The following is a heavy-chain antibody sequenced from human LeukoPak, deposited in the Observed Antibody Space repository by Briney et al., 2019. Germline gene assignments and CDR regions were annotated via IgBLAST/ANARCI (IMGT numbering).Heavy chain of an antibody. CDR1: GFTFSSYA. V-gene: IGHV3-23*01. CDR2: ISGSGGST. Sequence: NPGGSLRLSCAASGFTFSSYAMSWVRQAPGKGLEWVSAISGSGGSTHYADSVKGRFTISRGNSKNTLYLQMNSLRAEDTAVYYCAKVDYGDYFDYWGQGTLVTVSS. D-gene: IGHD4-17*01. CDR3: AKVDYGDYFDY. J-gene: IGHJ4*02.